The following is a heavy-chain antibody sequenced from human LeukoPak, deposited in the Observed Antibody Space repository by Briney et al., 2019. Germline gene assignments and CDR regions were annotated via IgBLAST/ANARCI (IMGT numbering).Heavy chain of an antibody. CDR1: GFTFSSYA. V-gene: IGHV3-23*01. Sequence: PGGSLRLSCAASGFTFSSYAMSWVRQAPGKGLEWVSAISGSGGSTYYADSVKGRFTISRDNSKNTLYLQMNSLRAEDTAVYYCAKDMRRITMIVVVITGLAFDIWGQGTMVTVSS. D-gene: IGHD3-22*01. CDR3: AKDMRRITMIVVVITGLAFDI. CDR2: ISGSGGST. J-gene: IGHJ3*02.